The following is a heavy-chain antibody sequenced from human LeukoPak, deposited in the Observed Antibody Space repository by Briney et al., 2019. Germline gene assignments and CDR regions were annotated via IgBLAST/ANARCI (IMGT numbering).Heavy chain of an antibody. CDR1: GFTFSSYW. D-gene: IGHD3-16*02. V-gene: IGHV3-23*01. CDR2: ISGSGGST. CDR3: AKAHYDYVWGSYRYHS. J-gene: IGHJ4*02. Sequence: PGGSLRLSCAASGFTFSSYWMSWVRQAPGKGLEWVSAISGSGGSTYYADSVKGRFTISRDNSKNTLYLQMNSLRAEDTAVYYCAKAHYDYVWGSYRYHSWGQGTLVTVSS.